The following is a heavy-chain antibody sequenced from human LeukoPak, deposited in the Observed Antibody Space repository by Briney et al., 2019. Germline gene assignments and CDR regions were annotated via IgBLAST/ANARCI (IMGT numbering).Heavy chain of an antibody. CDR2: FDPEDGET. V-gene: IGHV1-24*01. CDR3: ATCTSCYADLFDY. Sequence: GASVKVSCKVSGYTLTELSMHWVRQAPVKGLEWMGGFDPEDGETIYAQKFQGRVTMTEDTSTDTAYMELSSLRSEDTAVYYCATCTSCYADLFDYWGQGTLVTVSS. J-gene: IGHJ4*02. CDR1: GYTLTELS. D-gene: IGHD2-2*01.